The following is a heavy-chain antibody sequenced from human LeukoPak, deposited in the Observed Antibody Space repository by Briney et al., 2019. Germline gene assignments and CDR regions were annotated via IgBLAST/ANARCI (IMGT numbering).Heavy chain of an antibody. CDR2: INPNSGGT. Sequence: ASVKVSCKASGYTFTRYYMHWVRQAPGQGLEWMGWINPNSGGTNYAQKFQGRVTFTRDASINTAYMELSRLRSDDTAVYYCARISRLWELLPEAYYFNYWGQGTLVTVSS. D-gene: IGHD1-26*01. CDR3: ARISRLWELLPEAYYFNY. J-gene: IGHJ4*02. CDR1: GYTFTRYY. V-gene: IGHV1-2*02.